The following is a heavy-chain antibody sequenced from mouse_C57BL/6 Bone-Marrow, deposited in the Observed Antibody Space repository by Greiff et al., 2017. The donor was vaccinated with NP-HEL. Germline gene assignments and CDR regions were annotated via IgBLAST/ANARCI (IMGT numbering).Heavy chain of an antibody. CDR3: TTGWLLPYYYAMDY. CDR1: GFNIKDDY. Sequence: EVQLQQSGAELVRPGASVKLSCTASGFNIKDDYMHWVKQRPEQGLEWIGWIDPENGDTEYGSKFQGKATITADTSSNTAYLQLSSLTSEDTAVYYCTTGWLLPYYYAMDYWGQGTSVTVSS. V-gene: IGHV14-4*01. D-gene: IGHD2-3*01. CDR2: IDPENGDT. J-gene: IGHJ4*01.